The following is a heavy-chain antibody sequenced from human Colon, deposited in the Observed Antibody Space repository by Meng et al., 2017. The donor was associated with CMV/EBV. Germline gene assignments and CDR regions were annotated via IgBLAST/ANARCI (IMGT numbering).Heavy chain of an antibody. D-gene: IGHD2-15*01. CDR3: AREPPLGGYFDY. CDR1: GYTFTSHA. CDR2: IDCGNGNT. J-gene: IGHJ4*02. V-gene: IGHV1-3*01. Sequence: SCKASGYTFTSHAIHWVRQAPGQRLEWMGWIDCGNGNTKYSQKFQDRVTITRDTSANTVCMELSSLKSEDTAVYYCAREPPLGGYFDYWGQGTLVT.